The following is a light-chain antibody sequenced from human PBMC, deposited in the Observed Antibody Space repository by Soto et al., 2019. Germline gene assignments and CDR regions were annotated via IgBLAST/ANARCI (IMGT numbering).Light chain of an antibody. V-gene: IGKV1-39*01. CDR1: KSINNY. CDR3: QQRSSSFGLT. CDR2: AAS. Sequence: DIQMTQSPSSLSASVGDRVTITCRASKSINNYLNWYQQKPGKAPKLLIYAASNLQSGGPSRFGGSGSGTDFPLTISSLQPEDFATYYCQQRSSSFGLTFGGGTKVEIK. J-gene: IGKJ4*01.